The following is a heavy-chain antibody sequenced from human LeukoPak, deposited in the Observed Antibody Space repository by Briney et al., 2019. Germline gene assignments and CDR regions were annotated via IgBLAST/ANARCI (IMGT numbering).Heavy chain of an antibody. Sequence: PSETLSLTCTVSGGSISSYYWSWIRQPPGKGLEWIGYIYYSGSTNYNPSLKSRVTISVDTSKNQFSLKLSSVTAADTAVYYCARVLRYYPDFDYWGQGTLVTVSS. V-gene: IGHV4-59*12. D-gene: IGHD2-8*01. CDR1: GGSISSYY. CDR2: IYYSGST. J-gene: IGHJ4*02. CDR3: ARVLRYYPDFDY.